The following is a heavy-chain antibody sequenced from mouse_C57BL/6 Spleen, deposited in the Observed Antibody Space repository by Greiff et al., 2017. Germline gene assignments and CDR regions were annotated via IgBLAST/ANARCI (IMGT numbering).Heavy chain of an antibody. Sequence: VQLQQSGPELVKPGASVKIPCKASGYTFTDCNMDWVKQSHGKSLEWIGDINPNNGGTIYNQKFKGKATLTVDKSSSTAYMELRSLTSEDTAVYYCARGGYSWFAYWGQGTLVTVSA. V-gene: IGHV1-18*01. CDR3: ARGGYSWFAY. J-gene: IGHJ3*01. CDR2: INPNNGGT. D-gene: IGHD2-3*01. CDR1: GYTFTDCN.